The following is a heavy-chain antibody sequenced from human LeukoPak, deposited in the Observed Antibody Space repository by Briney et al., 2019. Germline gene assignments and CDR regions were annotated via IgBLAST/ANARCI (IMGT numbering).Heavy chain of an antibody. CDR3: ARDPDQIVGANFDY. J-gene: IGHJ4*02. V-gene: IGHV3-7*01. D-gene: IGHD1-26*01. Sequence: GESLKISCAASGFTFSSYWMNWVRQAPGEGLEWVANIKQDGSGKYYVDSVKGRFTISRDNAKNSLYLQMNSLTAEDTAVYYCARDPDQIVGANFDYWGQGTLVTVSS. CDR2: IKQDGSGK. CDR1: GFTFSSYW.